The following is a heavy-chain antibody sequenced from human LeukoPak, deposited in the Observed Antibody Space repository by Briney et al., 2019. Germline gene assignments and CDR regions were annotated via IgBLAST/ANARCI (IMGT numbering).Heavy chain of an antibody. J-gene: IGHJ4*02. CDR1: GFIFNYYS. CDR3: ARSITMIVESFYYFDY. Sequence: GGSLRLSCAASGFIFNYYSMNWVRQAPGKGLEWVSYISSSSSSIYYADSVKGRFTTSRDNAKNSLYLQMNSLRAEDTAVYYCARSITMIVESFYYFDYWGQGTLVTVSS. V-gene: IGHV3-21*05. D-gene: IGHD3-22*01. CDR2: ISSSSSSI.